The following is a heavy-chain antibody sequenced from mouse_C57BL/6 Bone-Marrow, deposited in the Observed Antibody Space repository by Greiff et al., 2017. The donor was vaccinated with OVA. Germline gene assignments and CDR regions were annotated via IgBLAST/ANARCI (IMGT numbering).Heavy chain of an antibody. J-gene: IGHJ2*01. CDR1: GYTFTSYW. CDR3: ARYVYYYGSPY. D-gene: IGHD1-1*01. Sequence: QVQLQQPGAELVKPGASVKLSCKASGYTFTSYWMQWVKQRPGQGLEWIGKIDPSDSYTNYNQKFKGKATLTVDTSSSTAYMQRSSLTSEDSAVYYCARYVYYYGSPYWGQGTTLTVSS. V-gene: IGHV1-50*01. CDR2: IDPSDSYT.